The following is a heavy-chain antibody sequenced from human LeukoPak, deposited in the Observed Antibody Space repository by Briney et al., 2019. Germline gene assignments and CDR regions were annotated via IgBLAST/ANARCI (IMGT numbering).Heavy chain of an antibody. CDR3: ARGLWQQPVRFDP. CDR1: GYTFTSYD. V-gene: IGHV1-8*01. CDR2: MNPNSGNT. D-gene: IGHD6-13*01. Sequence: GASVKVSCKASGYTFTSYDINWVRQATGQGLEWMGWMNPNSGNTGYAQKFQGRVTMTRNTSISTAYMELSSLRSEDTAVYCCARGLWQQPVRFDPWGQGTLVTVSS. J-gene: IGHJ5*02.